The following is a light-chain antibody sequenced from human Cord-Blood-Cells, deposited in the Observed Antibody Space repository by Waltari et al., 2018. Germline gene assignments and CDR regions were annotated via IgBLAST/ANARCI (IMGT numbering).Light chain of an antibody. CDR2: AAS. CDR1: QSISSY. J-gene: IGKJ4*01. Sequence: DIQMTQSPYSLSASVGDRVTITCRGSQSISSYLNWYQQKPGKAPKLLIFAASSVQSGVPARFSGSGSGTDFTLTISSLQPEDFATYYCQQSYSTPPTFGGGTKVEIK. V-gene: IGKV1-39*01. CDR3: QQSYSTPPT.